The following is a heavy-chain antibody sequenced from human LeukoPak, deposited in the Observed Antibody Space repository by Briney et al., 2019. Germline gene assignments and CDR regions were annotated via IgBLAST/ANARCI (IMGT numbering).Heavy chain of an antibody. CDR2: ISGDGGST. Sequence: GGSLRLSCAASGFTFSSYAMSWVRQAPGKGLEWVSLISGDGGSTYYADSVKDRFTISRDNSKNSLYLQMNSLRTEDTALYYCAKQVPRNPTTIFGVVTPGHFDYWGQGTLVTVSS. CDR3: AKQVPRNPTTIFGVVTPGHFDY. CDR1: GFTFSSYA. V-gene: IGHV3-43*02. D-gene: IGHD3-3*01. J-gene: IGHJ4*02.